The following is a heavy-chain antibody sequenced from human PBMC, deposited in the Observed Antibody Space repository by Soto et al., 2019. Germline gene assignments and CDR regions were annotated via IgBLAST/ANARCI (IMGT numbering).Heavy chain of an antibody. CDR1: GFTFGDYA. D-gene: IGHD2-15*01. V-gene: IGHV3-49*03. CDR3: TRDLEAAGNVAAYTYNYMDA. CDR2: IRSKAYGGTT. J-gene: IGHJ6*03. Sequence: GGSLRLSCTASGFTFGDYAMSWFRQAPGKGLEWVGFIRSKAYGGTTEYAASVKGRFTISRDDSKSIAYLQMNSLKTEDTAVYYCTRDLEAAGNVAAYTYNYMDAWGQGTTVT.